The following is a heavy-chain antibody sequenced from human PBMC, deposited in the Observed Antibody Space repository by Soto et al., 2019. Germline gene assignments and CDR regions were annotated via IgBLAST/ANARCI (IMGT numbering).Heavy chain of an antibody. D-gene: IGHD2-8*02. J-gene: IGHJ3*02. Sequence: EVQVVESGGGLVQPGGSLRLSCAASGFTFSNYWMTWVRQAPGKGLEWVANIKQDASENFYVDSVNGRFTISRDNAKNSLYLQMTSLRVEDTAVYYCARDSGPRGYDAFDIWGQGTMVTVSS. CDR2: IKQDASEN. CDR1: GFTFSNYW. CDR3: ARDSGPRGYDAFDI. V-gene: IGHV3-7*04.